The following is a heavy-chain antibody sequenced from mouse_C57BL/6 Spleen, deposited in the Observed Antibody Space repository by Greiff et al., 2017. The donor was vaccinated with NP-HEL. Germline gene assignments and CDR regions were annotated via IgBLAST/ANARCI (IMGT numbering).Heavy chain of an antibody. V-gene: IGHV5-6*01. CDR1: GFTFSSYG. D-gene: IGHD1-1*01. J-gene: IGHJ1*03. CDR3: ARPDYGSSYEGYFDV. Sequence: EVKLMESGGDLVKPGGSLKLSCAASGFTFSSYGMSWVRQTPDKRLEWVATISSGGSYTYYPDSVKGRFTISRDNAKNTLYLQMSSLKSEDTAMYYCARPDYGSSYEGYFDVWGTGTTVTVSS. CDR2: ISSGGSYT.